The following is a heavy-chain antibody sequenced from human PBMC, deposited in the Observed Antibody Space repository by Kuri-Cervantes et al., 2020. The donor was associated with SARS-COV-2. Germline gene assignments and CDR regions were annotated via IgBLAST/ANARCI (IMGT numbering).Heavy chain of an antibody. D-gene: IGHD1-26*01. V-gene: IGHV3-7*01. J-gene: IGHJ3*02. Sequence: GESLKISCAASGFTFSSYSMNWVRQAPGKGLEWVANIKQDGGEKYYVDSVKGRFTISRDNAKSSLYLQMNSLRAEDTAVYYCARTGGSHSVGAFDIWGQGTMVTVSS. CDR2: IKQDGGEK. CDR3: ARTGGSHSVGAFDI. CDR1: GFTFSSYS.